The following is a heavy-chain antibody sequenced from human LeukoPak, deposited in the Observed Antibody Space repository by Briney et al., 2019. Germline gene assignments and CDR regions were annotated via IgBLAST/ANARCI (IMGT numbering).Heavy chain of an antibody. CDR2: IYYIGST. CDR3: ARRRYYYMDV. CDR1: GGSISSTRYY. Sequence: SETLSLTCTVSGGSISSTRYYWGWIRQPPGKGLEWIGSIYYIGSTYYNPSLKSRVTISVDTSKNQFSLKLRSVTAADTAVYYCARRRYYYMDVWGKRTTVTVSS. J-gene: IGHJ6*03. V-gene: IGHV4-39*01.